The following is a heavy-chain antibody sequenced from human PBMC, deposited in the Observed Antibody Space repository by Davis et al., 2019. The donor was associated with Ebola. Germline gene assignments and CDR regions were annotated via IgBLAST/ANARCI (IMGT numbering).Heavy chain of an antibody. V-gene: IGHV3-66*01. J-gene: IGHJ4*02. Sequence: GGSLRLSCAASGFTVSSNYMSWVRQAPGKGLEWVSAIYSGGSTYYADSVKGRFTISRDNSKNTLYLQMNSLRAEDTAVYYCAREGRRRAITMIPGYWGQGTLVTVSS. D-gene: IGHD3-22*01. CDR1: GFTVSSNY. CDR3: AREGRRRAITMIPGY. CDR2: IYSGGST.